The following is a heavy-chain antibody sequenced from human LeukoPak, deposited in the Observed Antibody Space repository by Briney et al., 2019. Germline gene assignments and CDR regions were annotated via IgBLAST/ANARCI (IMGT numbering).Heavy chain of an antibody. CDR2: IYYSGST. V-gene: IGHV4-59*01. D-gene: IGHD3-10*01. Sequence: SETLSLTCTVSGGSISSYYWSWIRQPPGKGLEWIGYIYYSGSTNYNPSLKSRVTISVDTSKNQFSLKLSSVTAADTAVYYCARYPMRIGESSDAFDIWGQGTMVTVSS. CDR1: GGSISSYY. CDR3: ARYPMRIGESSDAFDI. J-gene: IGHJ3*02.